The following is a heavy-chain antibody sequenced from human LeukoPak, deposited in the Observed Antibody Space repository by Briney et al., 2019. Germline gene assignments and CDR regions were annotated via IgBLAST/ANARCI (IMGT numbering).Heavy chain of an antibody. CDR1: GGSFSGYY. J-gene: IGHJ4*02. CDR2: INHSGST. CDR3: ARAAGSADRDYDSSGYYYLDY. Sequence: PSETLSLTCAVYGGSFSGYYWSWIRQPPGKGLEWIGEINHSGSTNYNPSLKSRVTISVDTSKNQFPLKLSSVTAADTAVYYCARAAGSADRDYDSSGYYYLDYWGQGTLVTVSS. V-gene: IGHV4-34*01. D-gene: IGHD3-22*01.